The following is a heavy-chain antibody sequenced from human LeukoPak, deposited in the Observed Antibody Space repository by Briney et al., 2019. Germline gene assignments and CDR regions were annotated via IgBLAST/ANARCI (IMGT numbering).Heavy chain of an antibody. Sequence: SETLSLTCAVYGGSFSGYYWSWIRQPPGKGLEWIGEINHSGSTNYNPSLKSRVTISVDTSKNQFSLKLSSVTAADTAVYYCARATKRCSGTSCHRNWFDPWGQGTLVTVSS. J-gene: IGHJ5*02. V-gene: IGHV4-34*01. CDR1: GGSFSGYY. CDR2: INHSGST. D-gene: IGHD2-2*01. CDR3: ARATKRCSGTSCHRNWFDP.